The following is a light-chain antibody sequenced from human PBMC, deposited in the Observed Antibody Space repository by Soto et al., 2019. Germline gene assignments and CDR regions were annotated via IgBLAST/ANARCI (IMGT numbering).Light chain of an antibody. CDR2: EVS. V-gene: IGLV2-14*01. Sequence: QSALTQPASVSGSPGQSITISCTGTSSDVGGYNYVCWYQQHPGKAPKLMIYEVSNRPSGVSNRFSGSKSGNTASLTISGLQAEDEADYYCSSFAGSTTFSYVFGPGTKVTVL. J-gene: IGLJ1*01. CDR3: SSFAGSTTFSYV. CDR1: SSDVGGYNY.